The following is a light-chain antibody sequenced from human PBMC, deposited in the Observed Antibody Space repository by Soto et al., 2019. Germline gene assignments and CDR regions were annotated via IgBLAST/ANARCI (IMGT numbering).Light chain of an antibody. CDR1: QSLAYRDGNTY. CDR2: NLS. V-gene: IGKV2-30*01. J-gene: IGKJ2*01. Sequence: VVMTQSPLFLPVTLGQPASISCRSSQSLAYRDGNTYLHWSQQRPGQSPRRLIYNLSSRNSGVTDRFSGSGSGTDFTLKISRVEAEDDYCMQSVYWPPYTFGQGTKLEIK. CDR3: MQSVYWPPYT.